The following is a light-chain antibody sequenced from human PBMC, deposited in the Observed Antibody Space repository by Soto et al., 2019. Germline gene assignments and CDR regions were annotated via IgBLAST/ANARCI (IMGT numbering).Light chain of an antibody. CDR2: GAS. V-gene: IGKV3-20*01. Sequence: EIVLTQSPGTLSLSPGERATLSCRASQSVSSSYLAWYQQKPGQAPRLLIYGASSRATGIPDRFSGSGSGTDFTLTISRLEPEDSAVYYRQQYGSSTTFGGGTKVEIK. CDR1: QSVSSSY. J-gene: IGKJ4*01. CDR3: QQYGSSTT.